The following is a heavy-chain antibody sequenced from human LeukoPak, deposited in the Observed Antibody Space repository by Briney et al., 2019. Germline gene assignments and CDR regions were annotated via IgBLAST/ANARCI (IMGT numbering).Heavy chain of an antibody. CDR2: ISFDGVNT. D-gene: IGHD2-2*01. CDR1: GFTFGTYA. J-gene: IGHJ6*03. CDR3: ARGQGYESYYYMDV. Sequence: GGSLRLSCAAAGFTFGTYAIHWVRQAPGKGLEWVAVISFDGVNTFYADSVKGRFTISRDNSNNTVYLQMNNLRPEDTAVFYCARGQGYESYYYMDVWGKGTTVSVSS. V-gene: IGHV3-30*04.